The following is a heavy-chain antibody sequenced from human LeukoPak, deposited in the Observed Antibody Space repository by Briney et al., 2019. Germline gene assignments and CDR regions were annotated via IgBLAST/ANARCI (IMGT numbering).Heavy chain of an antibody. Sequence: GGSLRLSCAASGFTVSSNYMSWVRQAPGKGLERVSVIYSGGSTYYADSVKGRFTISRDNSKNTLYLQMSSLRAEDTAVYYCARESGGSYYFDYWGQGTLVTVSS. CDR2: IYSGGST. CDR1: GFTVSSNY. V-gene: IGHV3-66*02. J-gene: IGHJ4*02. D-gene: IGHD1-26*01. CDR3: ARESGGSYYFDY.